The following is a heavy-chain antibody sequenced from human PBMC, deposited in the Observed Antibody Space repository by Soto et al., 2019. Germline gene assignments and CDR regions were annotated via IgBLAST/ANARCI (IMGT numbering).Heavy chain of an antibody. CDR1: GGSFSGYY. J-gene: IGHJ6*03. V-gene: IGHV4-34*01. CDR2: INHSGST. Sequence: PSETLSLTCAVYGGSFSGYYWSWIRQPPGKGLEWIGEINHSGSTNYNPSLKSRVTISVDTSKNQFSLKLSSVTAADTAVYYCARWAHSGYDIIYYYYYMDVWGKGTTVTVSS. D-gene: IGHD5-12*01. CDR3: ARWAHSGYDIIYYYYYMDV.